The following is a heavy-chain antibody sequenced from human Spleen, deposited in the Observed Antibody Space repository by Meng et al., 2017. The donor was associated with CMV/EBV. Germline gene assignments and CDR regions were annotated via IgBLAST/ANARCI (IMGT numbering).Heavy chain of an antibody. V-gene: IGHV4-38-2*02. D-gene: IGHD3-16*01. CDR3: ARGLRDHDYTTFNY. J-gene: IGHJ4*02. CDR2: IYHSGST. Sequence: SETLSLTCTVSGYSISSGYYWGWIRQPPGKGLEWIGSIYHSGSTYYSPSLKSRVTISADTSKNQFSLRLSSVTAADTALYYCARGLRDHDYTTFNYWGQGKLVTVSS. CDR1: GYSISSGYY.